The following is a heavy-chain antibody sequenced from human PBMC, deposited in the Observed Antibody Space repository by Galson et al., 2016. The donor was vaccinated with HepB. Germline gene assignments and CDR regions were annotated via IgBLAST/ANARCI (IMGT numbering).Heavy chain of an antibody. J-gene: IGHJ5*01. CDR3: ARSGDGNWFES. CDR2: TSGSNGYT. Sequence: SVKVSCKASGYTFTSYGIGWVRQAPGKGLEWMGWTSGSNGYTDSAQRLQGRVTMTTKKSTSTAYMELSSLRSDETAVYYCARSGDGNWFESWGQGTLVTVSS. V-gene: IGHV1-18*04. D-gene: IGHD2-21*02. CDR1: GYTFTSYG.